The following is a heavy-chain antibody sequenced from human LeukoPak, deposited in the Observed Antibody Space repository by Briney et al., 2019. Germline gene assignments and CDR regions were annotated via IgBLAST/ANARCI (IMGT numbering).Heavy chain of an antibody. CDR2: IYYSGNT. J-gene: IGHJ3*02. CDR1: GGSISSGGYY. D-gene: IGHD2-2*01. CDR3: ARHEYRRAFDI. Sequence: PSETLSLTCTVSGGSISSGGYYWSWIRQPPGKGLEWIGSIYYSGNTYYNPSLKSRVTISVDTSKNQFSLKLSSVTATDTAVYYCARHEYRRAFDIWGQGIMVTVSS. V-gene: IGHV4-39*01.